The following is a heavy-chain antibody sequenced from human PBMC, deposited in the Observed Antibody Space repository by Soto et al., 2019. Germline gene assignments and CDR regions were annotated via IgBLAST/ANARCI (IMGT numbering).Heavy chain of an antibody. V-gene: IGHV3-48*02. Sequence: PGESLRLSCAASGFPFSSYSMNWVRQAPGKGLEWVSYISSSSSTIYYADSVKGRFTISRDNAKNSLYLQMNSLRDEDTAVYYCARDNMSGSYYLGAFDIWGQGTMVTVSS. CDR1: GFPFSSYS. CDR2: ISSSSSTI. CDR3: ARDNMSGSYYLGAFDI. D-gene: IGHD1-26*01. J-gene: IGHJ3*02.